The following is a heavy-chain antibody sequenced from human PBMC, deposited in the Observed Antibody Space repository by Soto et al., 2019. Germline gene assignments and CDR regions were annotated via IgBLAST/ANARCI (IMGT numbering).Heavy chain of an antibody. CDR2: IKSKTDGGTT. D-gene: IGHD2-15*01. J-gene: IGHJ3*02. CDR1: GFTFSNAW. CDR3: TTWGRGYCSGGSCQGAGLSHDAFDI. V-gene: IGHV3-15*07. Sequence: GGSLRLSCAASGFTFSNAWMNWVRQAPGKGLEWVGRIKSKTDGGTTDYAAPVKGRFTISRDDSKNTLYLQMNSLKTEDTAVYYCTTWGRGYCSGGSCQGAGLSHDAFDIWGQGTMVTVSS.